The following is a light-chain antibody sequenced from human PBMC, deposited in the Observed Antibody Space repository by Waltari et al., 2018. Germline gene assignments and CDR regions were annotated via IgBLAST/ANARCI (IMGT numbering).Light chain of an antibody. CDR3: QQYNSYSVT. V-gene: IGKV1-5*03. CDR2: KAS. J-gene: IGKJ1*01. Sequence: DIQMIQSPSTLSASVGDRVTITCRASQSISSWLAWYQQKPGKAPKLLIYKASSLESGVPSRFSGSGSGTEFTLTISSLQPDDFATYYCQQYNSYSVTFGQGTKVEIK. CDR1: QSISSW.